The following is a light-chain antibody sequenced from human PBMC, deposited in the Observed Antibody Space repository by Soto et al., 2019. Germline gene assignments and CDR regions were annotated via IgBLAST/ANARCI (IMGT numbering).Light chain of an antibody. V-gene: IGKV3-15*01. CDR1: QSVSSS. CDR2: GAS. Sequence: EILMTQSPATLSVSPGEGATLSCRASQSVSSSLAWYQQKPGQAPRLLIYGASTRATGIPARFSGSGSGTQFTLTISSLQSEDFAVYYCQQYHNWPPITYGQGTRLEIK. J-gene: IGKJ5*01. CDR3: QQYHNWPPIT.